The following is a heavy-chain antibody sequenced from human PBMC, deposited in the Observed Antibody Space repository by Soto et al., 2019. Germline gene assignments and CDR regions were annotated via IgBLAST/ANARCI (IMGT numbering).Heavy chain of an antibody. CDR2: IVVGSGNT. CDR3: AAGLRFLEWLPWPEY. J-gene: IGHJ4*02. CDR1: GFTFTSSA. D-gene: IGHD3-3*01. V-gene: IGHV1-58*01. Sequence: VEVSCKASGFTFTSSAVQWVRQARGQRLECIGWIVVGSGNTNYAQKFQERVTITRDMSTSTAYMELSSLRSEDTAVYYCAAGLRFLEWLPWPEYWGQGTLVNVSS.